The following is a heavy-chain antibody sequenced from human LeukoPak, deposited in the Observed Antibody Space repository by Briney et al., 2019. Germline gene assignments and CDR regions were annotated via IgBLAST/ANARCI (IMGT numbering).Heavy chain of an antibody. CDR3: GRAGSHDRQTIDF. Sequence: ASVKVSCKTSGYTFTTYDINWVRQATGQGLEWMGWLNPNSDNTASAQSFQGRLTLTRNTSISTAYMELSSLRSEDTAIYYCGRAGSHDRQTIDFWGQGTLVTVSS. V-gene: IGHV1-8*01. D-gene: IGHD1-26*01. J-gene: IGHJ4*02. CDR2: LNPNSDNT. CDR1: GYTFTTYD.